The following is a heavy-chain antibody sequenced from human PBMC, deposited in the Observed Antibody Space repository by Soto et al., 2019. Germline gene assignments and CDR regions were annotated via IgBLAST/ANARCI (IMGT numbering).Heavy chain of an antibody. Sequence: QVQLVQSGAEVKKPGASVKVSCKASGYTFTSYGISWVRQAPGQGLEWMGWISAYNGNTNYAQKLQGRVTMTTDTSTRPAYMDMRSVRYDATAVYYVARGYLEGWGGGSLYYFDYWGQGTLVTVSS. CDR3: ARGYLEGWGGGSLYYFDY. D-gene: IGHD2-15*01. CDR1: GYTFTSYG. CDR2: ISAYNGNT. V-gene: IGHV1-18*01. J-gene: IGHJ4*02.